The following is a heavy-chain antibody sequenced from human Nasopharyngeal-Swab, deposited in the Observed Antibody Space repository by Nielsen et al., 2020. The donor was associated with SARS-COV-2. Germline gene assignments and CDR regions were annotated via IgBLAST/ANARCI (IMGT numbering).Heavy chain of an antibody. CDR2: ISGSGGST. D-gene: IGHD6-13*01. J-gene: IGHJ6*02. Sequence: GGSLRLSCAASGFTFSSYAMSWVRQAPGKGLEWVSAISGSGGSTYYADSVKGRFTISRDNSKNTLYLQMNSLRAEDTAVYYCAKDFVGQQTYYYHGMDVWGQGTTVTVSS. CDR3: AKDFVGQQTYYYHGMDV. V-gene: IGHV3-23*01. CDR1: GFTFSSYA.